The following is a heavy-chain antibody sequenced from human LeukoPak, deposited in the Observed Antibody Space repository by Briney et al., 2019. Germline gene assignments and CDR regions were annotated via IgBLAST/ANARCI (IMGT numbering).Heavy chain of an antibody. CDR3: ARARASGRSGFDY. J-gene: IGHJ4*02. V-gene: IGHV3-48*02. CDR2: ISSSSSTI. CDR1: GFTFSSYS. D-gene: IGHD2-15*01. Sequence: GGSLRLSCAASGFTFSSYSMNWVRQAPGKGLEWVSYISSSSSTIYYADSVKGRFTISRDNAKNSLDLQMNSLRDEDTAAYYCARARASGRSGFDYWGQGTLVTVSS.